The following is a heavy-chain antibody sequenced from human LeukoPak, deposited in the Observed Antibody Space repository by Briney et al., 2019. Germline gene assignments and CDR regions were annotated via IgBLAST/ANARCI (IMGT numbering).Heavy chain of an antibody. CDR2: ISSSSSYI. D-gene: IGHD3-10*01. CDR3: ARDTTMVRGDLYFDY. CDR1: GFTFSSYS. V-gene: IGHV3-21*01. Sequence: GGSLRLSCAASGFTFSSYSMNWVRQAPGKGLEWVSSISSSSSYIYYADSVKGRFTISRDNAKNSLYLQMNSLRAEDTAVYYCARDTTMVRGDLYFDYWGPGTLVTVSS. J-gene: IGHJ4*02.